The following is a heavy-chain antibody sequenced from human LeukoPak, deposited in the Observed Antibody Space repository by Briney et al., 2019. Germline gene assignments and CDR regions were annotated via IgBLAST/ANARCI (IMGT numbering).Heavy chain of an antibody. V-gene: IGHV4-61*08. J-gene: IGHJ5*02. Sequence: PSETLSLTCTVSGGSISSGGYYWSWIRQPPGKGLEWIGYIYYSGSTNYNPSLKSRVTISVDTSKNQFSLKLSSVTAADTAVYYCARDHLYCSGGSCFLSRFDPWGQGTLVTVSS. CDR2: IYYSGST. CDR1: GGSISSGGYY. CDR3: ARDHLYCSGGSCFLSRFDP. D-gene: IGHD2-15*01.